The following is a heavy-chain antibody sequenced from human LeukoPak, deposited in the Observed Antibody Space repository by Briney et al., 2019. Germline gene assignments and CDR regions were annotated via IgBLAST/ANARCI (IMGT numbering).Heavy chain of an antibody. Sequence: SETLSLTCNVSGYSISRGYYWGWIRQPPGKGLEWIGSIYQSGSTFYNPSLQSRVTISVDTSKNQFSLMLSSVTAADTAVYYCARVRSGTYLYYDYYMDVWGNGTTVTVSS. J-gene: IGHJ6*03. CDR1: GYSISRGYY. V-gene: IGHV4-38-2*02. D-gene: IGHD1-26*01. CDR2: IYQSGST. CDR3: ARVRSGTYLYYDYYMDV.